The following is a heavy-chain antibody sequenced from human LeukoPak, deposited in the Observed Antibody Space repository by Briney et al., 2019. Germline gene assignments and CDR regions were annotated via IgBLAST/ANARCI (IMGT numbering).Heavy chain of an antibody. CDR1: GGTFSSYA. CDR3: ARGGSYEQFDY. Sequence: ASVKVSCKASGGTFSSYAISWVRQAPGQGLEWVGGIIPIFGTANYAQKFQGRVTITADESTSTAYMELSSLRSEDTAVYYCARGGSYEQFDYWGQGTLVTVSS. CDR2: IIPIFGTA. J-gene: IGHJ4*02. D-gene: IGHD1-26*01. V-gene: IGHV1-69*13.